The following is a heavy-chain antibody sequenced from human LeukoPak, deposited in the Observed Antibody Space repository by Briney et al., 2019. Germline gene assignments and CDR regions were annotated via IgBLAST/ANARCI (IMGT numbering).Heavy chain of an antibody. CDR2: ISGSGAGT. CDR3: AKMVREFYTISYYFDY. Sequence: GGSLRLSCAVSGFTFSSYAMNGVRQALGKGLEWVSGISGSGAGTYYADSVKGRFTISRDNSKNTLYLQMNSLRAEDTAVYYCAKMVREFYTISYYFDYWGQGTLVTVSS. V-gene: IGHV3-23*01. D-gene: IGHD2-8*01. CDR1: GFTFSSYA. J-gene: IGHJ4*02.